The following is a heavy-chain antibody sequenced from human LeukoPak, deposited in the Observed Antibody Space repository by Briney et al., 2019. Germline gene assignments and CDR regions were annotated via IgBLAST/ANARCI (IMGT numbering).Heavy chain of an antibody. D-gene: IGHD5-12*01. V-gene: IGHV1-18*01. CDR1: RYTFTSYG. CDR2: ITPYNGNT. J-gene: IGHJ4*02. Sequence: ASVKVSCKASRYTFTSYGISWVRQAPGQGLEWMGWITPYNGNTNYAQKLQGRVTMTTDTSTSTAYMELRSLRSDDTAVYYCARDHGYSGYDWGFDYWGQGTLVTVSS. CDR3: ARDHGYSGYDWGFDY.